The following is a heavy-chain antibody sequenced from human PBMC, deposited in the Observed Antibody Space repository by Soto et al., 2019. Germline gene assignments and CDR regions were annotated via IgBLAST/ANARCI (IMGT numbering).Heavy chain of an antibody. D-gene: IGHD3-3*02. CDR2: IFYLGSS. V-gene: IGHV4-39*01. J-gene: IGHJ5*02. Sequence: SETLSLTCTVSGDSIISSDFYWGWVRQPPGKGLEWIGCIFYLGSSYYNPSLKSRVTMSVDTSKNQFSLRLRSVTAADTALYFCARHSLALRKNNWFDPWGQGIMVTVSS. CDR3: ARHSLALRKNNWFDP. CDR1: GDSIISSDFY.